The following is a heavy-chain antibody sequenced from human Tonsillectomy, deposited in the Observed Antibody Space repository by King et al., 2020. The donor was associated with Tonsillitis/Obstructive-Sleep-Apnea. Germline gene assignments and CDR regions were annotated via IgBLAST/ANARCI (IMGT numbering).Heavy chain of an antibody. V-gene: IGHV3-23*04. CDR2: ISDSGGST. Sequence: VQLVESGGGLVQPGGSLRLSCAASGFTFSSYAMSWVRQTPGRGLEWVSTISDSGGSTYYADSVKGRFTISRDNFKDTPYLQMNSLRAEDTAVYYCAKDCWGYSCCGWSDYWGQGTLVSVSS. J-gene: IGHJ4*02. CDR1: GFTFSSYA. CDR3: AKDCWGYSCCGWSDY. D-gene: IGHD5-12*01.